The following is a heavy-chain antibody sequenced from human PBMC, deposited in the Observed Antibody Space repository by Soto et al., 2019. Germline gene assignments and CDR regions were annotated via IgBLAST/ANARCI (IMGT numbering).Heavy chain of an antibody. J-gene: IGHJ4*02. CDR1: GASMNNYY. CDR2: IYYSGST. CDR3: ASLRCSGDSCLSTGTFDR. V-gene: IGHV4-59*08. Sequence: PSETLSLTCTVSGASMNNYYWTWIRQPPGKGLEWIGYIYYSGSTIYNPSLESRVTISVDTSKNQFSLKLTSVTAADAALYYCASLRCSGDSCLSTGTFDRWGQGSLVTVSS. D-gene: IGHD2-15*01.